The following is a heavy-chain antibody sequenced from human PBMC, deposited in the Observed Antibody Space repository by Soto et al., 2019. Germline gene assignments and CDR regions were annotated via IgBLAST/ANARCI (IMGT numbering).Heavy chain of an antibody. CDR2: INAGNGNT. J-gene: IGHJ5*02. Sequence: ASVKVSCKASGYTFTNYAVHWVRQAPGQSLEWMGCINAGNGNTKYSQKFQGRVTITRDTSATTSYTELNSLRSEDTAVYYCARSYGSGSYAWFDPWGQGTLVTVSS. V-gene: IGHV1-3*01. CDR1: GYTFTNYA. D-gene: IGHD3-10*01. CDR3: ARSYGSGSYAWFDP.